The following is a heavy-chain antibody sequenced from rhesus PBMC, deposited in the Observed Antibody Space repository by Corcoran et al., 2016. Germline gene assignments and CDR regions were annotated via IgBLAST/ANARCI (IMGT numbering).Heavy chain of an antibody. CDR1: GGSISSSTW. V-gene: IGHV4-65*01. CDR3: ARILSADY. J-gene: IGHJ4*01. CDR2: ISGSSGST. Sequence: QVQLQESGPGLVKPSETLSLTCAVSGGSISSSTWWRWLRQPPGKGLEWIGYISGSSGSTYYNPSLKSRVTISKDTSKNQFSLKLSSVTAADTAVYYCARILSADYWGQGVLVTVSS.